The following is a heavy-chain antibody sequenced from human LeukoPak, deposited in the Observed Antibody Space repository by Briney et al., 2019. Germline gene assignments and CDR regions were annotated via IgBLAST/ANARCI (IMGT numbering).Heavy chain of an antibody. CDR2: IHYSGST. Sequence: PSETLSLTCTVSGGSISSSNYYWGWIRQPTGKGLEWIGSIHYSGSTYYNPSLKSRVTVSVDTSKNQFTVNLSSVTAADTAVYYCTRHFGSGRDDYWGQGTLVTVSS. CDR3: TRHFGSGRDDY. J-gene: IGHJ4*02. V-gene: IGHV4-39*01. D-gene: IGHD3-10*01. CDR1: GGSISSSNYY.